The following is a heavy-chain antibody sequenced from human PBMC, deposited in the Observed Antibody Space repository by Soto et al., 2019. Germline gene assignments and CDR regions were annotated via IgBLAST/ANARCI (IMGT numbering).Heavy chain of an antibody. D-gene: IGHD3-3*01. Sequence: GGSLRLSCAASGFTFSNYWMSWVRQAPGKGLEWVANIKQDGSEKYYVDSVKGRFTISRDNAKNSLYLQMNSLRAEDTAVYYCARESSDITPVRWGKGTTVTVSS. CDR1: GFTFSNYW. V-gene: IGHV3-7*01. CDR3: ARESSDITPVR. CDR2: IKQDGSEK. J-gene: IGHJ6*04.